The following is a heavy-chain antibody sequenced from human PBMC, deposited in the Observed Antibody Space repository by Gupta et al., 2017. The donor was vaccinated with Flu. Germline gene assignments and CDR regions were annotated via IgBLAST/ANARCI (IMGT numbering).Heavy chain of an antibody. J-gene: IGHJ5*02. Sequence: RQPPGKGLEWIGEINHSGRTNYNPSLKSRVTISADTSKNQFSLKLRSLTAADTAVYYCARVALVGYGSNWFDPWGQGTLVTVSS. CDR2: INHSGRT. CDR3: ARVALVGYGSNWFDP. V-gene: IGHV4-34*01. D-gene: IGHD2-15*01.